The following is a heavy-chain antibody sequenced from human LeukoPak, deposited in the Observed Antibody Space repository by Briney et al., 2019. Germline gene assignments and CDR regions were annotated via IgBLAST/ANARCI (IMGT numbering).Heavy chain of an antibody. CDR2: IHHSGST. V-gene: IGHV4-38-2*02. Sequence: SETLSLTCIVSGYSISSGYYWGWIRQPPGQGLEWIGNIHHSGSTYYNPSLKSRVTISVDTSKNQLSLKLSSVTAADTAVYYCARVAAGIGFFQHWGQGTLVTVSS. J-gene: IGHJ1*01. CDR3: ARVAAGIGFFQH. D-gene: IGHD6-13*01. CDR1: GYSISSGYY.